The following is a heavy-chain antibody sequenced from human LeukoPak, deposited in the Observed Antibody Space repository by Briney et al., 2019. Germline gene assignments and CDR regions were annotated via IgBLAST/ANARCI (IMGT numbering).Heavy chain of an antibody. Sequence: PGGSLRLSCAASGFIFRSYAMHWVRQAPGKGLEWVAVISYDGGNRYYADSVTGRFTISRDNSKNTLYLQMNSLRTEDTAVYYCARDHYYASSGYPNPNWFDPWGQGTLVTVSS. CDR3: ARDHYYASSGYPNPNWFDP. CDR1: GFIFRSYA. CDR2: ISYDGGNR. V-gene: IGHV3-30-3*01. J-gene: IGHJ5*02. D-gene: IGHD3-22*01.